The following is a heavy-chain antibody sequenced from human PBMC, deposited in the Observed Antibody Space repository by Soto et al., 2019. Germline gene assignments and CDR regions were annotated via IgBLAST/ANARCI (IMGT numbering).Heavy chain of an antibody. J-gene: IGHJ2*01. CDR2: IYSGGIT. V-gene: IGHV3-53*01. Sequence: GSLRLSCAASWFTVSSNYMSCVRQAPGKGLEWVSLIYSGGITYYADSVKGRFTISRDNSKNTLFLQMNSLRAEDTAVYYCARDGWGSPYVWYFDLWGRGTLVTVSS. CDR1: WFTVSSNY. D-gene: IGHD6-6*01. CDR3: ARDGWGSPYVWYFDL.